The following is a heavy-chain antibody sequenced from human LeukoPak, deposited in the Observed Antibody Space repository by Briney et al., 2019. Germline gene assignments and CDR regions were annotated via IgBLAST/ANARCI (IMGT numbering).Heavy chain of an antibody. CDR2: INHSGST. CDR1: GGSFSGYY. Sequence: ASETLSLTCAVYGGSFSGYYWSWIRQPPGKGLEWIGEINHSGSTNYNPSLKSLVTISVDRSKNQSSLKLSSVTAADTAVYYCARGQYCSSTSCPPTNFDYWGQGTLVTVSS. CDR3: ARGQYCSSTSCPPTNFDY. D-gene: IGHD2-2*01. V-gene: IGHV4-34*01. J-gene: IGHJ4*02.